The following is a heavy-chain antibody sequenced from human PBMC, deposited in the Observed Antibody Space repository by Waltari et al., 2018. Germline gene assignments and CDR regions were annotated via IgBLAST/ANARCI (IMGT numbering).Heavy chain of an antibody. J-gene: IGHJ4*02. CDR3: AKAFNPTGGVLRFRHFDY. CDR2: IRYDGSNK. V-gene: IGHV3-30*02. Sequence: QVQLVESGGGVVQPGGSLRLSCAASGFTFSSYGMHWVRQAPGKGLEWVAFIRYDGSNKYYADSVKGRFTISRDNSKNTLYLQMNSLRAEDTAVYYCAKAFNPTGGVLRFRHFDYWGQGTLVTVSS. CDR1: GFTFSSYG. D-gene: IGHD3-3*01.